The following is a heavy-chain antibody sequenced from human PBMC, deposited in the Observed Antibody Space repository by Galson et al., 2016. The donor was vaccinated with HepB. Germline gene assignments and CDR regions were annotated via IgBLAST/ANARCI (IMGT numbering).Heavy chain of an antibody. CDR1: GFTFNDYA. V-gene: IGHV3-23*01. Sequence: SLRLSCAASGFTFNDYAMSWVRQAPGKGLEWVSVISGAGDLTFYADYVKGRFTISRDNSKNTLSLQTSGLRTEDTAISFCANGRNVFTSSSALDSWGRGTPVTVSS. J-gene: IGHJ4*02. CDR2: ISGAGDLT. CDR3: ANGRNVFTSSSALDS. D-gene: IGHD3-22*01.